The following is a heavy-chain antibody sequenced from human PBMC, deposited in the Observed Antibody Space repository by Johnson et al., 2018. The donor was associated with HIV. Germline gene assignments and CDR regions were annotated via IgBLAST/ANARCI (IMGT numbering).Heavy chain of an antibody. D-gene: IGHD2-21*01. CDR1: GFTFNTYA. J-gene: IGHJ3*02. CDR3: AKSVVVVLVGNNDDAFDM. CDR2: ISHDESIE. Sequence: QVQLVESGGGVVQPGRSLRLSCAASGFTFNTYAMYWVRQALGRGLEWVAVISHDESIEYYVDSVKGRFTISRDNPWNTLYLQMNNLTSEDTAVYYCAKSVVVVLVGNNDDAFDMWGQGTMVTVSS. V-gene: IGHV3-30*18.